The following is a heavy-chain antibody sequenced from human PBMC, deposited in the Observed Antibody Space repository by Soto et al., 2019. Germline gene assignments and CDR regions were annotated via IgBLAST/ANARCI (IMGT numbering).Heavy chain of an antibody. D-gene: IGHD3-3*01. CDR1: GFTVSTNY. CDR3: ARIGGGVAS. CDR2: IYNDGRT. V-gene: IGHV3-66*01. J-gene: IGHJ3*01. Sequence: EVQLVESGGGLVQPGGSLRLSCAASGFTVSTNYMNWVRQAPGEGLEWVSIIYNDGRTDYADSVKGRFSISRDNSNNMVYLQMDNLRAEDTAVYYCARIGGGVASWGQGTMVTVSS.